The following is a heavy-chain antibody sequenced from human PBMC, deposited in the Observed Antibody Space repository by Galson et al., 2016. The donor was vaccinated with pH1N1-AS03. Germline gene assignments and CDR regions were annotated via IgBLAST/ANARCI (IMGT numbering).Heavy chain of an antibody. V-gene: IGHV1-2*04. CDR1: GYIFTGFY. CDR2: INPNNGVT. Sequence: SVKVSCKASGYIFTGFYVHWVRQAPGQGLEWMGWINPNNGVTNYAQKFQAWVTMTGDTSISTAYMELYGLKSDDTAVYYCARDPRGPCSSATCATTYYFGMYVWGQGTTVIVSS. J-gene: IGHJ6*02. CDR3: ARDPRGPCSSATCATTYYFGMYV. D-gene: IGHD1-26*01.